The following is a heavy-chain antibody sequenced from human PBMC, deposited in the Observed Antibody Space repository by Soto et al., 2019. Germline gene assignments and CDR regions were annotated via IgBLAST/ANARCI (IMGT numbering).Heavy chain of an antibody. Sequence: EVQLVQSGGGLVKPGGSLRLSCAASGFSFSLYTMNWVRQAPGKGLEWVASIDSGSSTIHYAESMKGRFTISRDNAKKSLYLQMNSLRAEDTAVYYCASARVVAILPDIYWGHGTLVTVSS. CDR2: IDSGSSTI. CDR1: GFSFSLYT. J-gene: IGHJ4*01. V-gene: IGHV3-21*02. CDR3: ASARVVAILPDIY. D-gene: IGHD2-21*01.